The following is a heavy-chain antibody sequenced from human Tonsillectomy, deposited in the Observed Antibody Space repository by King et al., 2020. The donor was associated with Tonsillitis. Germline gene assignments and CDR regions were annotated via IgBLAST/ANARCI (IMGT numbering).Heavy chain of an antibody. CDR3: AKQNYGANSADSFDS. J-gene: IGHJ4*02. CDR1: GFTFSSYA. Sequence: EVQLVESGGGLVQPGGSLRLSCAASGFTFSSYAMSWVRQAPGKGLEWVSAISASGGSTYYADSVKGRFTISRDNSKNTLYLRMNSLRVEDTAVYHCAKQNYGANSADSFDSWGQGALVTVSS. V-gene: IGHV3-23*04. CDR2: ISASGGST. D-gene: IGHD4-23*01.